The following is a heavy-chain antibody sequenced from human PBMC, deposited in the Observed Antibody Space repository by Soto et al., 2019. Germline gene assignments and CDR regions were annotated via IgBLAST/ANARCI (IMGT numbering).Heavy chain of an antibody. D-gene: IGHD4-17*01. J-gene: IGHJ4*02. CDR3: AKDRTGYGDYVDY. Sequence: QVQLVESGGGVVQPGRSLRLSCAASGFTFSTYGMHWVRQAPGKGLEWVALISYDGSYKYYADSVKGRFTISRDNSKNTLYLQMNSLRAEDTAVYYSAKDRTGYGDYVDYWGQGTLVTVSS. CDR1: GFTFSTYG. CDR2: ISYDGSYK. V-gene: IGHV3-30*18.